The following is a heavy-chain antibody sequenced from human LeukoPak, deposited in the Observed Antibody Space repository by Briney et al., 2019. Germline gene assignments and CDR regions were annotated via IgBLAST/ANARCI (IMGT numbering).Heavy chain of an antibody. CDR3: TRSGTAANVLDY. CDR1: GGSISSGGYS. D-gene: IGHD2-2*01. Sequence: PSETLSLTCAVSGGSISSGGYSWSWIRQPPGKGLEWIGYIYHSGSTYYNPSLKSRVTISVDRSKNQFSLRLSSVTTADTAVYYCTRSGTAANVLDYWGRGTLVTVSS. CDR2: IYHSGST. V-gene: IGHV4-30-2*01. J-gene: IGHJ4*02.